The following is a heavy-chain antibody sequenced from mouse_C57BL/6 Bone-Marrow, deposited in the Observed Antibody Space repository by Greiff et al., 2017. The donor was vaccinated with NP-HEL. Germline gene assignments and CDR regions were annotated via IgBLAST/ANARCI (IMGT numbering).Heavy chain of an antibody. D-gene: IGHD2-3*01. CDR3: ARGGASGWLLSSWFAY. Sequence: VKLVESGPELVKPGASVKISCKASGYAFSSSWMNWVKQRPGKGLEWIGRIYPGDGDTNYNGKFKGKATLTADKSSSTAYMQLSSLTSEDSAVYFCARGGASGWLLSSWFAYWGQGTLVTVSA. CDR2: IYPGDGDT. J-gene: IGHJ3*01. V-gene: IGHV1-82*01. CDR1: GYAFSSSW.